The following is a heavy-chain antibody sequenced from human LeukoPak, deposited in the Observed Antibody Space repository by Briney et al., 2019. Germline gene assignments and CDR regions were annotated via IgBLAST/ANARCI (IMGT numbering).Heavy chain of an antibody. V-gene: IGHV4-59*01. CDR3: ARKAGRSSGYYQHYYYYYMDV. CDR2: IYYSGST. J-gene: IGHJ6*03. Sequence: PSETLSLTCTVSGGSISSYYWSWIRQPPGKGLEWIGYIYYSGSTNYNPSLKSRVTISVDTSKNQFSLKLSSVTAADTAVYYCARKAGRSSGYYQHYYYYYMDVWGKGTTVTISS. CDR1: GGSISSYY. D-gene: IGHD3-22*01.